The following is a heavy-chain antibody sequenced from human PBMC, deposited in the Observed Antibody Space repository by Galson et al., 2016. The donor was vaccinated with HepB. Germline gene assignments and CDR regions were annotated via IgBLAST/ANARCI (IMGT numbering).Heavy chain of an antibody. D-gene: IGHD2/OR15-2a*01. CDR1: GYTFTGYV. CDR2: INPNNGGT. V-gene: IGHV1-2*02. Sequence: SVKVSCKASGYTFTGYVIQWVRQAPGQGLEWMGSINPNNGGTNSAQKFQGRVTMTRDTSISTAYMELSNLRSDDTAVYYCARGLRHSTGGSPYWGQGTLVTVSS. J-gene: IGHJ4*02. CDR3: ARGLRHSTGGSPY.